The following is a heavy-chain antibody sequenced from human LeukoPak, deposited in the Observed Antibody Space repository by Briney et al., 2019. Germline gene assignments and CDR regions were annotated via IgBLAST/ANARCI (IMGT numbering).Heavy chain of an antibody. CDR3: VVVVEPPDSDGFDV. J-gene: IGHJ3*01. Sequence: GGSLRLSCAASGFTFGNSWVHWVRQAPGQGLVWVSLINADGSTATYADSVKGRFTISRDNARNTLSLQMNSLTIEDTAVYYCVVVVEPPDSDGFDVWGQGTMITVSS. V-gene: IGHV3-74*01. CDR2: INADGSTA. CDR1: GFTFGNSW. D-gene: IGHD1-14*01.